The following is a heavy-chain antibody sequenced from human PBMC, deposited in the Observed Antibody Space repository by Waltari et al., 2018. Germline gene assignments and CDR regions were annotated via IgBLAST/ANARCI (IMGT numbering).Heavy chain of an antibody. Sequence: QVQLVESGGGVVQPGRSLRPSCAAYGFTFSSYGMHWVRQAPGKGLEGVAVIWYDGSNKYYADSVKGRFTISRDNSKNTLYLQMNSLRAEDTAMYYCAKDISPDHYYYYGMDVWGQGTTVTVSS. J-gene: IGHJ6*02. CDR2: IWYDGSNK. V-gene: IGHV3-30*18. CDR1: GFTFSSYG. CDR3: AKDISPDHYYYYGMDV.